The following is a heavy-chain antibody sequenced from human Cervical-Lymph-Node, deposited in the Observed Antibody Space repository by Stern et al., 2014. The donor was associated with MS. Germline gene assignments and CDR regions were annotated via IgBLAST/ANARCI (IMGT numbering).Heavy chain of an antibody. V-gene: IGHV1-46*01. D-gene: IGHD2-21*01. CDR3: TRDPYSAEKEAFDY. CDR1: GYTFPNYF. Sequence: QVQLVQSGAEVKKPGATVKVSCKASGYTFPNYFMHWVRQAPGQGLEWMGIINPSDGSTTYAPKFQDRVTMTEDTSTSTVYMELSSLRSQDTAVYYCTRDPYSAEKEAFDYWGQGTLVTVSS. J-gene: IGHJ4*02. CDR2: INPSDGST.